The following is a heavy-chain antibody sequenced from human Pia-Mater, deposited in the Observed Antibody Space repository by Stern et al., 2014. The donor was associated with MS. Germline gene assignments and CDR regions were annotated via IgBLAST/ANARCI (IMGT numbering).Heavy chain of an antibody. CDR2: INPIFGTA. CDR3: ARDGRHTDNYGLDV. V-gene: IGHV1-69*01. J-gene: IGHJ6*02. D-gene: IGHD3-9*01. CDR1: GGTFNVYG. Sequence: QVQLVQSGAEVKKPGSSVKVSCKASGGTFNVYGINWLRQAPGQGLEWMGGINPIFGTANYAQKFQGRVTITADESTRTSSMQLSSLRYDDTAVYYCARDGRHTDNYGLDVWGQGTTVTVSS.